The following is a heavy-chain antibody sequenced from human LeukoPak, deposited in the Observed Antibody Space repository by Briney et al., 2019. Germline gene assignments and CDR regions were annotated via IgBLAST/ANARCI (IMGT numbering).Heavy chain of an antibody. J-gene: IGHJ5*02. CDR1: GGTFSSYA. Sequence: SVKFSCKASGGTFSSYAISWVRQAPGQGLEWMGGIIPIFGTANYAQKFQGRVTITADKSTSTAYMELSSLRSEDTAVYYCASSSSGQHDPWGQGTLVTVSS. D-gene: IGHD6-13*01. CDR2: IIPIFGTA. V-gene: IGHV1-69*06. CDR3: ASSSSGQHDP.